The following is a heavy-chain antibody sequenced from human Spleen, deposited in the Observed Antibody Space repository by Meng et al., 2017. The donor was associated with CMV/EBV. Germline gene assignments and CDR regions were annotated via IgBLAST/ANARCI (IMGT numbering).Heavy chain of an antibody. CDR2: IYHSGST. D-gene: IGHD2-15*01. J-gene: IGHJ4*02. CDR1: GDSISSNKW. Sequence: SQTLSLTCGVSGDSISSNKWWSWVRQPPGKGLEWIGEIYHSGSTNYNPSLKTRVTISMDKSKNHFSLKLTSVTAADTAVYYCARILRDRFDSWGQGILVTVSS. CDR3: ARILRDRFDS. V-gene: IGHV4-4*02.